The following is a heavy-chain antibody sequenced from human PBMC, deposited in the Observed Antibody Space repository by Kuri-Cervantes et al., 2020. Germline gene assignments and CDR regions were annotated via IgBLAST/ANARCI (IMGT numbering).Heavy chain of an antibody. CDR3: TRQDRYCSGGSCYDHDY. CDR1: GGSISSSSYY. V-gene: IGHV4-39*07. Sequence: SETLSLTCTVSGGSISSSSYYWGWIRQPPGKGLEWIGSMYYSGSTYYNPSLKSRVTISVDTSKNQFSLKLSSVTAADTAVYYCTRQDRYCSGGSCYDHDYWGQGTLVTVSS. CDR2: MYYSGST. J-gene: IGHJ4*02. D-gene: IGHD2-15*01.